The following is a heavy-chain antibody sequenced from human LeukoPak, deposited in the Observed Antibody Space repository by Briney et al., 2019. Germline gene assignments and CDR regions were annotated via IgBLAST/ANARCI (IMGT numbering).Heavy chain of an antibody. D-gene: IGHD2-15*01. J-gene: IGHJ4*02. CDR2: ISSSSSYI. V-gene: IGHV3-21*01. CDR1: GFTFSTYG. Sequence: GGSLRLSCAASGFTFSTYGMNWVRQAPGKGLEWVSSISSSSSYIYYADSVKGRFTISRDSAKNSLYLQMNSLRAEDTAVYYCARGYCSGGSCGFDYWGQGTLVTVSS. CDR3: ARGYCSGGSCGFDY.